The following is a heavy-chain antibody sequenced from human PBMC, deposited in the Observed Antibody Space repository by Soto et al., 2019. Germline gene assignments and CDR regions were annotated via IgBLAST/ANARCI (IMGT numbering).Heavy chain of an antibody. V-gene: IGHV4-39*01. Sequence: SETLSLTCTVSGGSISSSSYYWGWIRQPPGKGLEWIGSIYYSGSTYYNPSLKSRVTISVDTSKNQFSLKLSSVTAADTAVYYCARPGGTGTDAFDIWGQGTMVTVSS. D-gene: IGHD6-13*01. CDR3: ARPGGTGTDAFDI. J-gene: IGHJ3*02. CDR1: GGSISSSSYY. CDR2: IYYSGST.